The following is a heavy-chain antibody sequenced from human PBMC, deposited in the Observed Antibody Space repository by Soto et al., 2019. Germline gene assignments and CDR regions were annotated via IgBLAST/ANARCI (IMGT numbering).Heavy chain of an antibody. CDR1: GFTFSNAW. Sequence: GGSLRLSCAASGFTFSNAWMNWVRQAPGKGLEWVGRIKSKTDGGTTDYAAPVKGRFTISRDDSKNTLYLQMNSLKTEDTAVYYCTTAPDYYGSGSYRYWGQGTLVTVSS. J-gene: IGHJ4*02. CDR2: IKSKTDGGTT. D-gene: IGHD3-10*01. CDR3: TTAPDYYGSGSYRY. V-gene: IGHV3-15*07.